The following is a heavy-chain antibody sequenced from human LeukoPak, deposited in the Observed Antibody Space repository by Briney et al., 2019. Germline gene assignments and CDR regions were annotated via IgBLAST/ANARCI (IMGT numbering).Heavy chain of an antibody. D-gene: IGHD1-26*01. J-gene: IGHJ6*01. CDR2: ISGSGDNT. CDR1: GFTFSSFA. V-gene: IGHV3-23*01. Sequence: GGSLRLSCAASGFTFSSFAMSWVRRTPGKGLEWVSGISGSGDNTLYADSVKGRFTISRDNSKNTLYLEMSSLRAEDTAIYYCAKMKGHPLPKYYMDVWGQGTTVTVSS. CDR3: AKMKGHPLPKYYMDV.